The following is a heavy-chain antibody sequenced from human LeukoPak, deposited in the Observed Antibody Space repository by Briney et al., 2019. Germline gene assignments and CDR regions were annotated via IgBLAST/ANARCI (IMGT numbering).Heavy chain of an antibody. CDR3: ARDGRRAAGRGYHSNWFDP. D-gene: IGHD6-13*01. CDR2: IYTSGST. J-gene: IGHJ5*02. CDR1: GGSFSGYY. Sequence: SETLSLTCAVYGGSFSGYYWSWIRQPAGKGLEWIGRIYTSGSTNYNPSLKSRVTMSVDTSKNQFSLKLSSVTAADTAVYYCARDGRRAAGRGYHSNWFDPWGQGTLVTVSS. V-gene: IGHV4-4*07.